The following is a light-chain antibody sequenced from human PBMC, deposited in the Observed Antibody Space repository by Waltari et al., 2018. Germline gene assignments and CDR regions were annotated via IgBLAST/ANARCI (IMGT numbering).Light chain of an antibody. J-gene: IGKJ1*01. CDR1: HSVSSNN. V-gene: IGKV3-20*01. CDR3: QQYANSPRT. Sequence: MVLTQSPGTLSLSPGDRATLSCRASHSVSSNNLAWYQQKPGQAPRLLIYAASSRATGITDRFSGSGSGTDFTLTISRVEPEDFAVYYCQQYANSPRTFGQGTKVEIK. CDR2: AAS.